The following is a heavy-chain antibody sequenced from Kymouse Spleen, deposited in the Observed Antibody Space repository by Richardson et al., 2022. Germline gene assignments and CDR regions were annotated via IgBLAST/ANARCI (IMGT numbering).Heavy chain of an antibody. CDR2: ISSSSSTI. Sequence: EVQLVESGGGLVQPGGSLRLSCAASGFTFSSYSMNWVRQAPGKGLEWVSYISSSSSTIYYADSVKGRFTISRDNAKNSLYLQMNSLRDEDTAVYYCARERPTNYYYGMDVWGQGTTVTVSS. CDR1: GFTFSSYS. CDR3: ARERPTNYYYGMDV. V-gene: IGHV3-48*02. J-gene: IGHJ6*02. D-gene: IGHD5-12*01.